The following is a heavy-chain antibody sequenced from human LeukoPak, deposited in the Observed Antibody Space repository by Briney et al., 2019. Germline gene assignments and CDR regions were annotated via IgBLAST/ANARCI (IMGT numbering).Heavy chain of an antibody. Sequence: SEALSLTCTVSGGSISSYYWSWIRQPPGKGLEWTGYIYYSGSTNYNPSLKSRVTISVDTSKNQFSLKLSSVTAADTAVYYCARAPECLPTSYWYSDLCGRGTLVTVSS. CDR3: ARAPECLPTSYWYSDL. J-gene: IGHJ2*01. CDR1: GGSISSYY. D-gene: IGHD3-3*01. V-gene: IGHV4-59*01. CDR2: IYYSGST.